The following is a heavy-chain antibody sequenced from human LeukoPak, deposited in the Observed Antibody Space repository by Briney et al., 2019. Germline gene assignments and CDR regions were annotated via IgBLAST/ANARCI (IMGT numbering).Heavy chain of an antibody. J-gene: IGHJ4*02. CDR2: IKQDGSEK. CDR3: VRYRDGEYDF. Sequence: PGGSLRLSCAASGFTFSDYWMNWLRQAPGKGLEWVANIKQDGSEKYYVDSVKGRFTISRDNTKSSMYLEMNSLRAEDTAVYYCVRYRDGEYDFWGQGTLVTVSS. D-gene: IGHD4-17*01. CDR1: GFTFSDYW. V-gene: IGHV3-7*01.